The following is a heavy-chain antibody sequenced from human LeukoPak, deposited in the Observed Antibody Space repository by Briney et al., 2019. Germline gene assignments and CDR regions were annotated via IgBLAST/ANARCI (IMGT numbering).Heavy chain of an antibody. V-gene: IGHV3-23*01. D-gene: IGHD3-22*01. J-gene: IGHJ6*03. CDR1: GFTFSSYG. CDR2: ISGSGGST. CDR3: AKGSTDTKQDTYYYDSSGYHGRVGVVYYMDV. Sequence: GGSLRLSCAASGFTFSSYGMSWVRQAPGKGLEWVSAISGSGGSTYYADSVKGRFTISRDNSKNTLYLQMNSLRAEDTAVYYCAKGSTDTKQDTYYYDSSGYHGRVGVVYYMDVWGKGTTVTISS.